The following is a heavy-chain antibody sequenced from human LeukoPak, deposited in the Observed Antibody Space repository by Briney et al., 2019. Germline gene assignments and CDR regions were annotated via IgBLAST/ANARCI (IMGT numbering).Heavy chain of an antibody. Sequence: GGSLRLSCAASGFTFSDYYMSWIRQAPGKGLEWVSYISSSGSTIYYADSVKGRFTISRDNAKNSLYLQMNSLRAEDTAVYYCARDRTSYLHDYDILTGYFPLWGQGTLVTVSS. D-gene: IGHD3-9*01. V-gene: IGHV3-11*04. J-gene: IGHJ4*02. CDR3: ARDRTSYLHDYDILTGYFPL. CDR1: GFTFSDYY. CDR2: ISSSGSTI.